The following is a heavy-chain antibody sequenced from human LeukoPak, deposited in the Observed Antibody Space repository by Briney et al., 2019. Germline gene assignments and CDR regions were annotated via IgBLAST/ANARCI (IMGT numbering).Heavy chain of an antibody. CDR2: IYYSGST. CDR1: GGSISSYY. V-gene: IGHV4-59*01. J-gene: IGHJ4*02. Sequence: PSETLSLTCTVSGGSISSYYWSWIRQPPGKGLEWIGYIYYSGSTNYNPSLKSRVTISVDTSKNQFSLKLSSVTAADTAVYYCARASGWAAAGTLYFDYWGQGTLVTVSS. D-gene: IGHD6-13*01. CDR3: ARASGWAAAGTLYFDY.